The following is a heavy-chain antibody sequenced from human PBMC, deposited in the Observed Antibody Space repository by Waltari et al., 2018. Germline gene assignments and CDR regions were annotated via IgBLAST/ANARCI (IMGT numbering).Heavy chain of an antibody. CDR1: GGSISSSNW. Sequence: QVQLQQWGAGLLKPSETLSLTCAVYGGSISSSNWWSWVRQPPGKGLEWIGEIYHSGSTNYNPSLKSRVTISVDKSKNQFSLKLSSVTAADTAVYYCASPIGGLGVDTAMDGYWGQGTLVTVSS. CDR2: IYHSGST. J-gene: IGHJ4*02. D-gene: IGHD5-18*01. V-gene: IGHV4-4*02. CDR3: ASPIGGLGVDTAMDGY.